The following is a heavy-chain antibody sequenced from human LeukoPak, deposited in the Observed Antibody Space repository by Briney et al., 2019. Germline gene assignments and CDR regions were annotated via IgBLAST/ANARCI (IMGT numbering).Heavy chain of an antibody. Sequence: PGGSLRLSCAASGFTFSSYWMTWVRQAPGKGLEWVASIKEDGSVKSYVDSVKGRFTISRDNAKNSLYLQMNSLRAEDTAVYYCAKGPLRFLEWPFDPWGQGTLVTVSS. CDR2: IKEDGSVK. V-gene: IGHV3-7*01. D-gene: IGHD3-3*01. CDR1: GFTFSSYW. CDR3: AKGPLRFLEWPFDP. J-gene: IGHJ5*02.